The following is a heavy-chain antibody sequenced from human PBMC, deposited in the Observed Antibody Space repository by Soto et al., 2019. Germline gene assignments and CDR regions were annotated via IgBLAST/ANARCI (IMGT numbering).Heavy chain of an antibody. CDR3: AKEYCASTSCNFDH. CDR1: GFTFSNYS. V-gene: IGHV3-23*01. J-gene: IGHJ4*02. CDR2: ISGSGAST. Sequence: EVQLLESGGGLVQPGGSLRLSCAASGFTFSNYSMSWVRQAPGKGLEWVSGISGSGASTYYADSVKGRFPIARDNSKNTLYQQMTSLRAEDTAVYYCAKEYCASTSCNFDHWGQGTLVTVSS. D-gene: IGHD2-2*01.